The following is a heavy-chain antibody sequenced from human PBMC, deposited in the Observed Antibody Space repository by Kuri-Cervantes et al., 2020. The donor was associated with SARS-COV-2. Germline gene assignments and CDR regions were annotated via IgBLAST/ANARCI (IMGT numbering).Heavy chain of an antibody. CDR1: GFSFKTYA. CDR3: ARELHPFWSGYGMDV. Sequence: GESLKISCAVSGFSFKTYAMDWVRQAPGKGLEWVSSISASASYKYYADSVKGRFTISRDNAKNSLYLQMNSLRDEDTAVYYCARELHPFWSGYGMDVWGQGTTVTVSS. D-gene: IGHD3-3*01. V-gene: IGHV3-21*01. J-gene: IGHJ6*02. CDR2: ISASASYK.